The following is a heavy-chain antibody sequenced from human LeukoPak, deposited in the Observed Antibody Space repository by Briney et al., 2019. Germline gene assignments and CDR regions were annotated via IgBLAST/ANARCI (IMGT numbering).Heavy chain of an antibody. CDR3: ARDYHVGGYSYNDAFDT. J-gene: IGHJ3*02. CDR2: ISSSGSTI. CDR1: GFTFSDYY. V-gene: IGHV3-11*04. D-gene: IGHD5-18*01. Sequence: PGGSPRLSCAASGFTFSDYYMSWIRQAPGKGLEWVSYISSSGSTIYYADSVKGRFTISRDNAKNSLYLQMNGLRAEDTAVYFCARDYHVGGYSYNDAFDTWGQGTMVTVSS.